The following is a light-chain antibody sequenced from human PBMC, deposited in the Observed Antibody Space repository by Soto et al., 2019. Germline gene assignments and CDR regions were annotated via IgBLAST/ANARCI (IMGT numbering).Light chain of an antibody. V-gene: IGKV3-11*01. J-gene: IGKJ4*01. CDR1: QSVSSY. Sequence: DIVLTQSPATLSLSPGESGTLSCRGSQSVSSYSSWDQHNAGQAPSLLHYHASKRATGIPARFSGSGSGTVFTLTTSSLEPEDFAVYYCQQHTRWPLTFGGGTKVDI. CDR2: HAS. CDR3: QQHTRWPLT.